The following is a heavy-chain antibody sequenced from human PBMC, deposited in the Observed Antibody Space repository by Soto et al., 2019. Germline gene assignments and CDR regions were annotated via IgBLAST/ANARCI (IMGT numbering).Heavy chain of an antibody. CDR3: ARDHYYDSSGSKEISPDY. CDR2: ISYDGSNK. J-gene: IGHJ4*02. D-gene: IGHD3-22*01. Sequence: HPGGSLRLSCAASGFTFSSYAMHWVRQAPGKGLEWVAVISYDGSNKYYADSVKGRFTISRDNSKNTLYLQMNSLRAEDTAVYYCARDHYYDSSGSKEISPDYWGQGTLVTVSS. CDR1: GFTFSSYA. V-gene: IGHV3-30-3*01.